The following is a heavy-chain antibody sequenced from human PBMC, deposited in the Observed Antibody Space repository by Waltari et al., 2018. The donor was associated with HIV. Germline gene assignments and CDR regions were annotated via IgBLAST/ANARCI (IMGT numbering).Heavy chain of an antibody. D-gene: IGHD3-3*01. CDR1: GYTFTSYG. Sequence: QVQLVQSGAEVKKPGASVKVSCKASGYTFTSYGISWVRQAPGQGLEWMGWIRVYNVHTNYAQKLQCRVTMTTDTSTSTAYMDLRSLRADDTAFYYCARAIWSGYYTPYYFDYWGQGTLVTVSS. V-gene: IGHV1-18*01. CDR3: ARAIWSGYYTPYYFDY. CDR2: IRVYNVHT. J-gene: IGHJ4*02.